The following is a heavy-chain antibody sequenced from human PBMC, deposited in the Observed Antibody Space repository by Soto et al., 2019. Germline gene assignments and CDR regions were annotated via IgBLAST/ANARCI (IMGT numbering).Heavy chain of an antibody. J-gene: IGHJ5*02. V-gene: IGHV4-39*01. CDR1: GGSISSSSYY. CDR2: IYYSGNT. Sequence: SETLSLTCTVSGGSISSSSYYWGWIRQPPGKGLEWIGSIYYSGNTYYNPSLKSRVTISVDTSKNQFSLKLSSVSAADTAVYYCARHQSHSSSYVDPWGQGTLVTVSS. CDR3: ARHQSHSSSYVDP. D-gene: IGHD6-13*01.